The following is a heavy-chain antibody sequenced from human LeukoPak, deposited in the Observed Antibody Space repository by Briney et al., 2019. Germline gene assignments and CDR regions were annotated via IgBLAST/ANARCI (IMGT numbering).Heavy chain of an antibody. CDR3: ASTCTNGVCSNFDY. D-gene: IGHD2-8*01. J-gene: IGHJ4*02. CDR2: IIPIFGTA. V-gene: IGHV1-69*05. CDR1: GGTYSSYA. Sequence: ASVKVSCKASGGTYSSYAISWVRQAPGQGLEWMGRIIPIFGTANYAQKFQGRVTITTDESTSTAYMELSSLRSEDTAVYYCASTCTNGVCSNFDYWGQGTLVTVSS.